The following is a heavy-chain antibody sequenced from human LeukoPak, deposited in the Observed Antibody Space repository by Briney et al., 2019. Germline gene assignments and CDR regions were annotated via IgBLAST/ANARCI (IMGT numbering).Heavy chain of an antibody. D-gene: IGHD2-2*01. Sequence: GESLKISCKGSGSRFTSYWIGWVRQMPGKGLEWMGIIYPGDSDTRYSPSFQGQVTISADKSISTASLQWSSLKASDTAMYYCARLQVVPAADYWGQGTLVTVSS. CDR1: GSRFTSYW. CDR2: IYPGDSDT. CDR3: ARLQVVPAADY. V-gene: IGHV5-51*01. J-gene: IGHJ4*02.